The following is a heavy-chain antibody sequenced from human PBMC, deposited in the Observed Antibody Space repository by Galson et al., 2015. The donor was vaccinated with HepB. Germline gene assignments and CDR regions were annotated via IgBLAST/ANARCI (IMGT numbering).Heavy chain of an antibody. CDR1: GGTFSTYT. Sequence: SVKVSCKASGGTFSTYTLSWVRQAPGQRLEWMGGIIPIFGSANYAQKFQGRVTITADESTSTTYMELIRLRSEDTAVYYCARQYDTSGYYPYWGQGTLVTVSS. D-gene: IGHD3-22*01. CDR2: IIPIFGSA. J-gene: IGHJ4*02. CDR3: ARQYDTSGYYPY. V-gene: IGHV1-69*13.